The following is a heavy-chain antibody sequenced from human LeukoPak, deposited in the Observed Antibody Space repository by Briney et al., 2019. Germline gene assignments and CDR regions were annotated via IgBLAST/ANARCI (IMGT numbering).Heavy chain of an antibody. V-gene: IGHV4-59*01. CDR3: ARGHSNTYGQNSDY. D-gene: IGHD5-18*01. CDR1: GDSISRYY. Sequence: SETLSLTCTVSGDSISRYYWSWIRQPPGKGPECIGYISYSGSTNYNPSLKSRVTISLDTSKNHFSLKLTSVTTADTAVYYCARGHSNTYGQNSDYWGQGTLVTVSS. CDR2: ISYSGST. J-gene: IGHJ4*02.